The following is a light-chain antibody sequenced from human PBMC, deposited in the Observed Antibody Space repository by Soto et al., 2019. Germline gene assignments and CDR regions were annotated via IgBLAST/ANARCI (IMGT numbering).Light chain of an antibody. CDR1: SSNIGSNT. CDR3: AAWDETQSGPYV. V-gene: IGLV1-44*01. J-gene: IGLJ1*01. Sequence: QSVPTQPPSASGTPGQRVTISFSGSSSNIGSNTVNWYQQLPGTAPKLLIYSNNQRPSGVPVRFSGSKSVFSASLAISGLQSEHEADYYCAAWDETQSGPYVFGTGTKVTVL. CDR2: SNN.